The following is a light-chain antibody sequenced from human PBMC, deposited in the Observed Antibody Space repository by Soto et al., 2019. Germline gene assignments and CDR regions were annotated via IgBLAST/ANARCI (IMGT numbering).Light chain of an antibody. J-gene: IGKJ4*01. CDR3: QQRTAWPLT. CDR2: DAS. Sequence: ENVLTQSPATLSLSPGERATLSCRASQSISSHLAWYQQKPGQAPRLLMYDASNRATGIPARFSASGSGTDFTLTISSLEPEDFAVYYCQQRTAWPLTFGGGTKVEIK. CDR1: QSISSH. V-gene: IGKV3-11*01.